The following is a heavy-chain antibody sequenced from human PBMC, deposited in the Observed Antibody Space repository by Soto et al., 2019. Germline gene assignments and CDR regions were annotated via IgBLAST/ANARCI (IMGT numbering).Heavy chain of an antibody. CDR3: AHAYGGRSLY. V-gene: IGHV2-5*02. J-gene: IGHJ4*02. CDR1: GFSLTTDRVG. D-gene: IGHD1-26*01. CDR2: IYWDDSK. Sequence: QITLKESGPTLVKPTQTLTLTCTFSGFSLTTDRVGVGWIRQPPGEALEWLAVIYWDDSKTYRPSLESRLTITKDTSKNLVALTMTTMDSLETATYYCAHAYGGRSLYWGQGTLVTVSS.